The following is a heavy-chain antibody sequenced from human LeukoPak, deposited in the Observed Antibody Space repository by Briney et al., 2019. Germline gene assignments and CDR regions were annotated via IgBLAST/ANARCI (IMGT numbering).Heavy chain of an antibody. CDR3: ASSGILTGYYDY. V-gene: IGHV1-69*13. J-gene: IGHJ4*02. CDR1: GGTFSSYA. D-gene: IGHD3-9*01. CDR2: IIPIFGTA. Sequence: ASVKVSCKASGGTFSSYAISWVRQAPGQGLEWMGGIIPIFGTANYAQKFQGRVTITADESTSTAYMELSSLRSEDTAVYYCASSGILTGYYDYWGQGTLVTVSS.